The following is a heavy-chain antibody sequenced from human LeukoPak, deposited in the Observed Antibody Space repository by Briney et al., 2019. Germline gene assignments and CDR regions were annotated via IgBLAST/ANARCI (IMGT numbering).Heavy chain of an antibody. CDR3: ASYLTSIPSGMDV. Sequence: GGSLRLSCAASGFTFSSYWMHWLRQEPRKGLVWVSRISTDGSSRSYADSVKGRFTISRDNGKNTLYLQMNSLRAEDTAVYYCASYLTSIPSGMDVWGRGATVTVSS. CDR1: GFTFSSYW. V-gene: IGHV3-74*01. J-gene: IGHJ6*02. D-gene: IGHD2/OR15-2a*01. CDR2: ISTDGSSR.